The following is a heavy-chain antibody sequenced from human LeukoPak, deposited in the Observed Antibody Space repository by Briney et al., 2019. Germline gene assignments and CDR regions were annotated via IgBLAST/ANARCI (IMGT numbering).Heavy chain of an antibody. CDR1: GFTFSSYS. CDR3: AKCAIPGIAAAFSDY. J-gene: IGHJ4*02. V-gene: IGHV3-30*02. D-gene: IGHD6-13*01. Sequence: GGSLRLSCAASGFTFSSYSMNWVRQAPGKGLEWVAFIRYDGSNKYYADSVKGRFTISRDNSKNTLYLQMNSLRAEDTAVYYCAKCAIPGIAAAFSDYWGQGTLVTVSS. CDR2: IRYDGSNK.